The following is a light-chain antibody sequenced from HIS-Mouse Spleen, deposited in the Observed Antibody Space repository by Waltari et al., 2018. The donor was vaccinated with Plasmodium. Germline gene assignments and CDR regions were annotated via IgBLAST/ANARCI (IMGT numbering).Light chain of an antibody. CDR2: GAS. CDR3: QQYNNWPRMYT. Sequence: EIVMTQSPATLSVSPGARATLSCGASQSVSSHLAWYQQEPGQAPRLLIYGASTRATGIPARFSGSGSGTEVTRTISSMQSEDFSVYYCQQYNNWPRMYTFGQGTKLEIK. J-gene: IGKJ2*01. CDR1: QSVSSH. V-gene: IGKV3-15*01.